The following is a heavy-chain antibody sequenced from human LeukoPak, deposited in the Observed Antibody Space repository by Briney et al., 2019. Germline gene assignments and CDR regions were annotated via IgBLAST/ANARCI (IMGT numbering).Heavy chain of an antibody. CDR3: AGGYKWELRTFDY. V-gene: IGHV4-39*01. CDR2: IYYSVST. J-gene: IGHJ4*02. Sequence: SETLSLTCTVSGGSISSSSYYWGWIRQPPGKGLEWIGSIYYSVSTYYNPSLKSRVTISVDTSKNQFSLKLSSVSAADTAVYYCAGGYKWELRTFDYWGQGTLVTVSS. D-gene: IGHD1-26*01. CDR1: GGSISSSSYY.